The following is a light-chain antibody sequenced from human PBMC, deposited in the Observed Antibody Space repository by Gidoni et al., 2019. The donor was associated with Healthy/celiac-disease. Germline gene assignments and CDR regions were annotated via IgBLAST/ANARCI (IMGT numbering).Light chain of an antibody. V-gene: IGLV1-40*01. J-gene: IGLJ2*01. CDR1: SSNIGAGYD. CDR3: QSYDISLSVPLV. Sequence: QSVLTQPLSVSGAPGQRVTISCTGSSSNIGAGYDVHWYQQLPGTAPKLLIYGNSNRPSGVPDRFSGSKSGTSASLAITWLQAEDEADYYCQSYDISLSVPLVFGGGTKLTVL. CDR2: GNS.